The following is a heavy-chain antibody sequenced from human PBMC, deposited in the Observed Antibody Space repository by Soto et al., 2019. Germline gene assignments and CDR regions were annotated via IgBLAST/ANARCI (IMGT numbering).Heavy chain of an antibody. CDR2: ISYDGSNK. Sequence: QVQLVESGGGVVQPGRSLRLSCAASGFTFSSYGMHWVRQAPGKGLEWVAVISYDGSNKYYADSVKGRFTISRDNSKNTLYLQMNSLRAEDTAVYYCAKDLSLLPRTLVGATPGDYWGQGTLVTVSS. V-gene: IGHV3-30*18. J-gene: IGHJ4*02. CDR1: GFTFSSYG. D-gene: IGHD1-26*01. CDR3: AKDLSLLPRTLVGATPGDY.